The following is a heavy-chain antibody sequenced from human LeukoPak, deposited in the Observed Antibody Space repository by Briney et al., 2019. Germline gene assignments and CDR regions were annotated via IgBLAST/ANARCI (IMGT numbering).Heavy chain of an antibody. CDR3: ASRMTC. CDR1: GITVSSDY. V-gene: IGHV3-53*04. D-gene: IGHD2-21*02. Sequence: SGGSLRLSCAASGITVSSDYMSWVRQAPGKGLEWVSVIYRDGNTYYADSVKGRFTISRHNSRNTLFLQMDSLRTEDTAMYYCASRMTCGGQGTLVTVSS. CDR2: IYRDGNT. J-gene: IGHJ4*02.